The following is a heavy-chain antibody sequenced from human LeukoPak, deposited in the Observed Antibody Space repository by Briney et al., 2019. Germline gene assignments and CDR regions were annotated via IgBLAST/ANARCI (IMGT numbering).Heavy chain of an antibody. Sequence: PSETLSLTCTVSGGSISSYYWSWIPQPPGKGLEWIGYIYYSGSTNYNPSLKSRVTISVDTSKNQFSLKLSSLTAADTAVYYCARGTYGSSWQLEHFDYWGQGTLVTVSS. V-gene: IGHV4-59*01. J-gene: IGHJ4*02. CDR2: IYYSGST. CDR1: GGSISSYY. D-gene: IGHD6-13*01. CDR3: ARGTYGSSWQLEHFDY.